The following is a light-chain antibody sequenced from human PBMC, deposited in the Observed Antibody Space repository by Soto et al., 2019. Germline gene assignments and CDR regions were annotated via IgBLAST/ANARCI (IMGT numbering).Light chain of an antibody. Sequence: EIVLTQSPGTLSLSPGERATLSCRASQSVSSNYLAWYQQKPGQAPRLLIYGASFRATGVPDRFSGSGSGTDFTLTISRLEPEDFALYYCQQYDNLPPTFGGGTKVEIK. V-gene: IGKV3-20*01. CDR3: QQYDNLPPT. J-gene: IGKJ4*01. CDR2: GAS. CDR1: QSVSSNY.